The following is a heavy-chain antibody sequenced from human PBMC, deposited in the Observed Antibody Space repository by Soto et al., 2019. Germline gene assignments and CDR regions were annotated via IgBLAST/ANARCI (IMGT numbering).Heavy chain of an antibody. J-gene: IGHJ4*02. CDR1: GGSISSGGYS. V-gene: IGHV4-30-2*01. CDR3: ARVGATLVFDY. D-gene: IGHD1-26*01. Sequence: PSETLSLTCAVSGGSISSGGYSWSWIRQPPGKGLEWIGYIYHSGSTYYNPSLKSRVTISVDRSKNQFSLKLSSVTAADTAVYYCARVGATLVFDYWGQGTLVTVSS. CDR2: IYHSGST.